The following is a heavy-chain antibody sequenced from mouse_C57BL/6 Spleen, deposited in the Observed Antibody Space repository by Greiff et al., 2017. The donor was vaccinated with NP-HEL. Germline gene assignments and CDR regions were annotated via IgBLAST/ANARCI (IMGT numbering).Heavy chain of an antibody. V-gene: IGHV3-6*01. CDR3: AREWYFDV. Sequence: EVKLLESGPGLVKPSQSLSLTCSVPGYSITSGYYWNWIRQFPGNQLEWMGYISYAGSNNYNPSLKNRISITRDTSKNQFFLKLNSVTTEDTATYYCAREWYFDVWGTGTTVTVSS. CDR2: ISYAGSN. CDR1: GYSITSGYY. J-gene: IGHJ1*03.